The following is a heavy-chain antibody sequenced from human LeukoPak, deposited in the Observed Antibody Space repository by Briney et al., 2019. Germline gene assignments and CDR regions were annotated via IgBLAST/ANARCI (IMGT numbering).Heavy chain of an antibody. Sequence: PGGSLRLSCAASGFTFEDYTMHWVRQIPGKGLEWVSLIDWNGGSTNYADSVKGRFTISRDNSKNSLYLQMNGLRAEDTALYYCVKDTESSAWYGSFEYWGQGTLVTVSS. D-gene: IGHD6-19*01. J-gene: IGHJ4*02. CDR2: IDWNGGST. V-gene: IGHV3-43*01. CDR3: VKDTESSAWYGSFEY. CDR1: GFTFEDYT.